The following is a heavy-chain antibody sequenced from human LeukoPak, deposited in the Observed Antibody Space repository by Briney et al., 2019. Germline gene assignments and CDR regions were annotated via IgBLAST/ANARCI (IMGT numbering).Heavy chain of an antibody. Sequence: ASVKVSCKASGYTFTSYDINWVRQATGQGLEWKGWMNPNSGNTGYAQKFQGRVTMTRNTSISTAYMELSSLRSEDTAVYYCARGMRWLQSLYYWGQGTLVTVSS. D-gene: IGHD5-24*01. CDR2: MNPNSGNT. J-gene: IGHJ4*02. CDR3: ARGMRWLQSLYY. CDR1: GYTFTSYD. V-gene: IGHV1-8*01.